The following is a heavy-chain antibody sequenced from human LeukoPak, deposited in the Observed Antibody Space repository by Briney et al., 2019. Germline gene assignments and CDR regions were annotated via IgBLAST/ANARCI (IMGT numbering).Heavy chain of an antibody. D-gene: IGHD6-13*01. V-gene: IGHV3-21*01. CDR1: GFTFSSYS. CDR2: ISSSSSYI. Sequence: PGGSLRLSCAASGFTFSSYSMNGVRQAPGKGLEWVSPISSSSSYIYYADSVKGRFTISRDNPKNSLYLQMNSLRAEDTAVYYCARDFKYSSSWSTLAFDYWGQGTLVTVSS. CDR3: ARDFKYSSSWSTLAFDY. J-gene: IGHJ4*02.